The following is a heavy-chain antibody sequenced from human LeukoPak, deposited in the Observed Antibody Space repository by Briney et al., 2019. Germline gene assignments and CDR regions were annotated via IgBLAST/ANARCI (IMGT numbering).Heavy chain of an antibody. D-gene: IGHD2-2*03. J-gene: IGHJ4*02. CDR1: GGSISSSSYY. V-gene: IGHV4-61*02. CDR3: ASGSYYFDY. Sequence: PSETLSLTCTVSGGSISSSSYYWSWIRQPAGKGLEWIGRIYTSGSTNYNPALKSRVTISVDTSKNQSSLKLSSVTAADTAVYYCASGSYYFDYWGQGTLVTVSS. CDR2: IYTSGST.